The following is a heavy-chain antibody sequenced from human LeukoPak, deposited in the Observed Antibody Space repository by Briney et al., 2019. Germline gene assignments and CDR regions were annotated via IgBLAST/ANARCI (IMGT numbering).Heavy chain of an antibody. V-gene: IGHV1-46*01. Sequence: GASVKVSCKASGYTFTSYYMHWVRQAPGQGLEWMGIINPSGGSTSYAQKFQGRVTMTRDTSISTAYMELRRLGSDDTAVYYCAREGDNGGYQPFDYWGQGTLITVSS. CDR3: AREGDNGGYQPFDY. CDR1: GYTFTSYY. CDR2: INPSGGST. J-gene: IGHJ4*02. D-gene: IGHD3-22*01.